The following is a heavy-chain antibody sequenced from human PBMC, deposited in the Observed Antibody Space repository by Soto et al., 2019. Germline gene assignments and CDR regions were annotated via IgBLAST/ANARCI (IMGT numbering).Heavy chain of an antibody. J-gene: IGHJ6*03. D-gene: IGHD5-12*01. CDR2: IYYSGST. CDR1: GGSISISSYY. V-gene: IGHV4-39*01. CDR3: ASRLYYYYYTPV. Sequence: QLQLQESVPGLVKPSETLYLTCPGSGGSISISSYYWGWIRQPPWKGLEWIGSIYYSGSTYYNPSLKSRLTISVDTSNNQFALKLSSVTAAETAVYYCASRLYYYYYTPVWGKGSTVPVS.